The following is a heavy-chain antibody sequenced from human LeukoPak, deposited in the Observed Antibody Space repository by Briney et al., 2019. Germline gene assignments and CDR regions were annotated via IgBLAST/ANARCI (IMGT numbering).Heavy chain of an antibody. Sequence: GGSLRLSCAASGFTFSNYWMSWVRQAPGEGLEWVANIKQDGSEKYYVDSVKGRFTISRDNAKNSLYLQMISLRAEDTAVYYCARCNFGEFPNYNWFDPWGQGTLVTVSS. J-gene: IGHJ5*02. CDR3: ARCNFGEFPNYNWFDP. CDR1: GFTFSNYW. V-gene: IGHV3-7*05. D-gene: IGHD3-10*01. CDR2: IKQDGSEK.